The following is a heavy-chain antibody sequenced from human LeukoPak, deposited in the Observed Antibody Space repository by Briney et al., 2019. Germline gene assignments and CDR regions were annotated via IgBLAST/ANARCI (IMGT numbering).Heavy chain of an antibody. CDR2: ISLSGQT. J-gene: IGHJ4*02. CDR1: GGSIRSTNW. V-gene: IGHV4/OR15-8*02. Sequence: PSETLSLTCGVSGGSIRSTNWWSWVRPPPGQGLEWIGEISLSGQTNYSPSLNGRVTMSLDESRNQLSLNLTSVTAADTAINYCSRESGAFCPFGYWGQGTLVIVPP. D-gene: IGHD1-26*01. CDR3: SRESGAFCPFGY.